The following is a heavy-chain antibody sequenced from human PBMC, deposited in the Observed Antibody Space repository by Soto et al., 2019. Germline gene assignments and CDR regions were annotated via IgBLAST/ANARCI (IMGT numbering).Heavy chain of an antibody. CDR2: ISYDGSNK. Sequence: PGGSLRLSCAASGFTFSSYGMHWVRQAPGKGLEWVAVISYDGSNKYYADSVKGRFTISRDNSKNTLYLQMNSLRAEDTAVYYCAKDSLAARYYYYYGMDVWGQGTTVTVSS. J-gene: IGHJ6*02. V-gene: IGHV3-30*18. D-gene: IGHD6-6*01. CDR3: AKDSLAARYYYYYGMDV. CDR1: GFTFSSYG.